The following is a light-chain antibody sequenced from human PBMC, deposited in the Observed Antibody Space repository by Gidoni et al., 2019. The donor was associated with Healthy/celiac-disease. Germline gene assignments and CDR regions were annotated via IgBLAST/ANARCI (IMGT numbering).Light chain of an antibody. CDR1: QSVSSY. CDR2: DAS. V-gene: IGKV3-11*01. J-gene: IGKJ5*01. Sequence: EIVLPHSPATLSLSPGERATLSCRASQSVSSYLAWYQQKPGQAPRLLIYDASNRATGIPARFSGSGSGTDFTLTISSLEPEDFAVYYCQQRSNSLTFGQGTRLEIK. CDR3: QQRSNSLT.